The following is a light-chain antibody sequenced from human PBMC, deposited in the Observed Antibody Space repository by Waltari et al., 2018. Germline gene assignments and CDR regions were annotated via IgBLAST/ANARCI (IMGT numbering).Light chain of an antibody. V-gene: IGLV2-14*01. CDR3: ASYTSSSTWV. CDR1: SSDVGGYNY. J-gene: IGLJ3*02. Sequence: QSALTQPASVSGSPGQSLTISCTGTSSDVGGYNYVCWYQQYPGKAPKLMIYDVSSRPSGVSNRFSGSKSGNTASLTISGLQAEDEADYYCASYTSSSTWVFGGGTKLTVL. CDR2: DVS.